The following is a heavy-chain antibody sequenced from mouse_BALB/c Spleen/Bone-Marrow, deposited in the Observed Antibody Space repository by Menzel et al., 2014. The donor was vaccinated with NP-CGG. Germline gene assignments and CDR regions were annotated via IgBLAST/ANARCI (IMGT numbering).Heavy chain of an antibody. Sequence: LEESGGRLVTPGTPLTLTCTVSGIDLNTNAISWVRLAPGKGLEWIGLIASSGNTYYATWAKGRFTFSKTSTTVDLKITSPTTEDTATYFCATEVLSLKNLWGQGTLVTVS. CDR1: GIDLNTNA. V-gene: IGHV5-6-5*01. J-gene: IGHJ3*02. CDR3: ATEVLSLKNL. CDR2: IASSGNT. D-gene: IGHD1-3*01.